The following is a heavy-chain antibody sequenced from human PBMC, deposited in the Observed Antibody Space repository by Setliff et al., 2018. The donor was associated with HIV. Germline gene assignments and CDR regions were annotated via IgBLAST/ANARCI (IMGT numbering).Heavy chain of an antibody. V-gene: IGHV3-48*01. J-gene: IGHJ4*02. CDR2: ISATGTTV. CDR1: GFAFTTNA. Sequence: GGSLRLSCAASGFAFTTNAMGWVRQAPGEGLEWLSYISATGTTVSYADSVRGRFIISRDSVRNVLYLQMKSLRVEDTAVYYCMRWGLPYAIDYWGQGMLVTVSS. CDR3: MRWGLPYAIDY. D-gene: IGHD2-21*02.